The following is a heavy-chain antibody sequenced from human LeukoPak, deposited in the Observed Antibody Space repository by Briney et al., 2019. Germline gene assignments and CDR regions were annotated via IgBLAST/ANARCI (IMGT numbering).Heavy chain of an antibody. CDR3: ARVGYQLPGEHWFDP. CDR2: MNPNSGNT. D-gene: IGHD2-2*01. CDR1: GYTFTSYD. Sequence: GASVKVSCKASGYTFTSYDINWVRQATGQGLEWMGWMNPNSGNTGYAQKFQGRVTMTRNTSISTAYMELSSLRSEDTAVYYCARVGYQLPGEHWFDPWGQGTLVTVSS. J-gene: IGHJ5*02. V-gene: IGHV1-8*01.